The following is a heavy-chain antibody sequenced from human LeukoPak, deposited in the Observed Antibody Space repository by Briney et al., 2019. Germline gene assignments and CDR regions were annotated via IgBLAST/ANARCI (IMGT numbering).Heavy chain of an antibody. CDR3: TRTRVVATITFDY. CDR2: IRSKAYGGTT. D-gene: IGHD5-12*01. V-gene: IGHV3-49*04. Sequence: GGSLRLSCTASGFTFGDYAMSWVRQAPGKGLEWIGFIRSKAYGGTTEYAAPVKGRFTISRVDSKTIAYLQMNSLKTEDTAVYYCTRTRVVATITFDYWGQGTLVTVSS. J-gene: IGHJ4*02. CDR1: GFTFGDYA.